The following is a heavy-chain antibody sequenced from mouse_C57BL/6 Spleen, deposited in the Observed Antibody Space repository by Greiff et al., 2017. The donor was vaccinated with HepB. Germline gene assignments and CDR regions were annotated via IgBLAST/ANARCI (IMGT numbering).Heavy chain of an antibody. CDR1: GFTFTDYY. CDR3: ARYGSSYHEGYFDV. CDR2: IRNKANGYTT. Sequence: EVKLMESGGGLVQPGGSLSLSCAASGFTFTDYYMSWVRQPPGKALEWLGFIRNKANGYTTEYSASVKGRFTISRDNSQSILYLQMNALRAEDSATYYCARYGSSYHEGYFDVWGTGTTVTVSS. J-gene: IGHJ1*03. V-gene: IGHV7-3*01. D-gene: IGHD1-1*01.